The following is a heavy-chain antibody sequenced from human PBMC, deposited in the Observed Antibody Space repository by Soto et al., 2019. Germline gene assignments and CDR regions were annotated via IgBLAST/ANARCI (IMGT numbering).Heavy chain of an antibody. V-gene: IGHV3-30*09. CDR3: ARAKWHDGSGRVREFDY. Sequence: GGSLRLSCAASGSTFSSYTMHWVRQTPGKGLEWVAVISYDGSDKYYADSVTGRFAISRDNSKNTMYLQMNSLRVEDTAVYYCARAKWHDGSGRVREFDYWGQGALVTVSS. CDR2: ISYDGSDK. D-gene: IGHD3-10*01. J-gene: IGHJ4*02. CDR1: GSTFSSYT.